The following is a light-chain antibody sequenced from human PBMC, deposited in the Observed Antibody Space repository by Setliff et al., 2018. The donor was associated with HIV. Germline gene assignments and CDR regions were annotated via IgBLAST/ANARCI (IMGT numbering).Light chain of an antibody. J-gene: IGLJ1*01. V-gene: IGLV1-47*01. CDR2: RNN. CDR3: AALDDSLSCYV. Sequence: QSVLTQPPSASATPGQRVAIPCSGSSSNIGKNYVYWYQQLPGMAPKLPISRNNLRPSGVPDRFSGSKSGTSASLAISGLQPEDEGDFYCAALDDSLSCYVFGSGTKVTVL. CDR1: SSNIGKNY.